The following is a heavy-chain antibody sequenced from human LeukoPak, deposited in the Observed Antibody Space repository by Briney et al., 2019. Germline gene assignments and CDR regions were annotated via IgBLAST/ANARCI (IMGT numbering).Heavy chain of an antibody. CDR2: ISYDGSNK. D-gene: IGHD3-22*01. CDR3: ARDRVVVIFDY. CDR1: GFTFSSYA. V-gene: IGHV3-30*04. Sequence: GRSLRLSCAASGFTFSSYAMHWVRQAPGKGLEWVAVISYDGSNKYYADSVKGRFTNSRDNSKNTLYLQMNSLRAEDTAVYYCARDRVVVIFDYWGQGTLVTVSS. J-gene: IGHJ4*02.